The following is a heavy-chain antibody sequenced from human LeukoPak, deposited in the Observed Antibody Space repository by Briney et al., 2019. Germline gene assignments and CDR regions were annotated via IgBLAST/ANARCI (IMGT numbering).Heavy chain of an antibody. CDR2: IYYSGST. J-gene: IGHJ4*02. D-gene: IGHD3-10*01. Sequence: SETLSLTCTVSGGSISSSSYYWGWIRQPPGKGLEWIGSIYYSGSTYYNPSLKGRVTISVDTSKNQFSLKLSSVTAADTAVYYCARGRITMARGVIPFDYWGQGTLVTVSS. CDR1: GGSISSSSYY. CDR3: ARGRITMARGVIPFDY. V-gene: IGHV4-39*07.